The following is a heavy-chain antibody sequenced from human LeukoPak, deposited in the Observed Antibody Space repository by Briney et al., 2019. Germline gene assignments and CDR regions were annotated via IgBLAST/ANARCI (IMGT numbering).Heavy chain of an antibody. Sequence: GGSLRLSCAASGFTFSDYYMSWIHQAPGKGLEWVSYISSSGSTIYYADSVKGRFTISRDNAKNSLYLQMNSLRAEDTAVYYCAKEGSSGWFFDYWGQGTLVTVSS. D-gene: IGHD6-19*01. CDR2: ISSSGSTI. J-gene: IGHJ4*02. CDR1: GFTFSDYY. V-gene: IGHV3-11*04. CDR3: AKEGSSGWFFDY.